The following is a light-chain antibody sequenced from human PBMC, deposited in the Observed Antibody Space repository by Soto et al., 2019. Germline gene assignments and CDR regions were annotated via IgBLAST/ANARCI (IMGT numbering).Light chain of an antibody. CDR2: AAS. J-gene: IGKJ1*01. CDR3: QQSYSTPWT. Sequence: DIQMTQSPSSLSASVGDRVTITCRASQNISSYLNWYQQKPGKAPKLLIYAASSLQSGVPSRFSGGGSGTDFTLTISSLQPEDFGTYYCQQSYSTPWTFGQGTKVDIK. CDR1: QNISSY. V-gene: IGKV1-39*01.